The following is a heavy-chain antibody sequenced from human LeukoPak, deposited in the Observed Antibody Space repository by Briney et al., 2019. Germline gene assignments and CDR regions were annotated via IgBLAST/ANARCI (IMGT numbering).Heavy chain of an antibody. CDR1: GYTRTELS. CDR3: ATQYAPAGIVVVVAATPNYYYGMDV. J-gene: IGHJ6*02. Sequence: VASVKVSCKVSGYTRTELSMHWVRQAPGKWLEWMGGFYPEYGETIYAQKFQGRVTMTEDTSTDTAYMELSSLRSEDTAVYYCATQYAPAGIVVVVAATPNYYYGMDVWGQGTTVTVSS. D-gene: IGHD2-15*01. V-gene: IGHV1-24*01. CDR2: FYPEYGET.